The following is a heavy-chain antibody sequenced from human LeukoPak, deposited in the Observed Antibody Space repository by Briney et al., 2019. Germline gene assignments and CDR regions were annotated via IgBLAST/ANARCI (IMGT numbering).Heavy chain of an antibody. Sequence: SETLSLTCSASGDSISSDYWSWVREPPGKGLEWVGYISYSGSTKSNPALKSRVTISGDRSKNQFSLKRTSVTAADTAVYYCAKSHPAVTTTDWYFDLWGRGTLVTVSS. J-gene: IGHJ2*01. CDR3: AKSHPAVTTTDWYFDL. CDR1: GDSISSDY. V-gene: IGHV4-59*01. D-gene: IGHD4-17*01. CDR2: ISYSGST.